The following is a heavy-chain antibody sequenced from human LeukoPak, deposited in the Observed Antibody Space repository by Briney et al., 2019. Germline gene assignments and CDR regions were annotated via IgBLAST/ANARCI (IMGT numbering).Heavy chain of an antibody. CDR2: ISSYNGNT. CDR3: ARDPSNSYYYDSSGSRSDY. CDR1: GYTFTSYG. D-gene: IGHD3-22*01. Sequence: ASVKVSFKASGYTFTSYGISWVRQAPGQGVEWMGWISSYNGNTNYAQKLQGRVTMTTDTSTSTAYMELRSLRSDDTAVYYCARDPSNSYYYDSSGSRSDYWGQGTLVTVSS. J-gene: IGHJ4*02. V-gene: IGHV1-18*01.